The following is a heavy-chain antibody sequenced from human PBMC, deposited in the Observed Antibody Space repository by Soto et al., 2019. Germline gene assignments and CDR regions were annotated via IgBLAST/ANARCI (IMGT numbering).Heavy chain of an antibody. D-gene: IGHD3-9*01. CDR1: GYTLTELS. V-gene: IGHV1-24*01. J-gene: IGHJ1*01. CDR3: ATSGLYDILTGVYFQH. CDR2: FDPEDGET. Sequence: ASVKVSCKVSGYTLTELSMHWVRQAPGKGLEWMGGFDPEDGETIYAQKFQGRVTMTEDTSTDTAYMELSSLRSEDTAVYYCATSGLYDILTGVYFQHWGQGTLVTVS.